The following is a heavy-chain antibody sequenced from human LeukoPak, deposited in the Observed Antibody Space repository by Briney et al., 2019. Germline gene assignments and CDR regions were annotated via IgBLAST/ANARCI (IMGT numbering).Heavy chain of an antibody. Sequence: GGSLRLSCAASGFTFGDYYMSWIRQAPGKGLEWVSYISSSGSTIYYADSVKGRFTISRDNAKNSLYLQMNSLRAEDTALYYCAKSLVRWAFDYWGQGTLVTVSS. D-gene: IGHD4-23*01. V-gene: IGHV3-11*01. CDR2: ISSSGSTI. CDR3: AKSLVRWAFDY. CDR1: GFTFGDYY. J-gene: IGHJ4*02.